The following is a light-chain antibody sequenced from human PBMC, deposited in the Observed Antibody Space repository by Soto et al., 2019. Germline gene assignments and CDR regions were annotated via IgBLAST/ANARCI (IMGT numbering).Light chain of an antibody. CDR2: DAS. J-gene: IGKJ5*01. V-gene: IGKV1-33*01. CDR1: QDVSNY. Sequence: DIQMTQSPSSLSSSVGDRFAITCQASQDVSNYLNWYQQKLGKAPKLLIYDASNLETGVPSRFSGSGSGTYFSFTISSLQPEDFATYYCAQYSNLNTSGHGTRLEIK. CDR3: AQYSNLNT.